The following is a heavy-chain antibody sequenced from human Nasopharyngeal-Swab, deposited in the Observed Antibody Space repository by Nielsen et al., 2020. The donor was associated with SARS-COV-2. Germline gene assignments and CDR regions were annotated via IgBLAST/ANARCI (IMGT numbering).Heavy chain of an antibody. CDR3: LRGDRWDY. V-gene: IGHV3-21*01. CDR1: GFSFSTYT. J-gene: IGHJ4*02. Sequence: GESLKISCAVSGFSFSTYTMNWVRQAPGKGLEWLSSISSDSGAKYHADSVKGRFTISRDNAKNSLYLEMNSLRAEDTAVYYCLRGDRWDYWGPGTLVSVSS. CDR2: ISSDSGAK. D-gene: IGHD1-26*01.